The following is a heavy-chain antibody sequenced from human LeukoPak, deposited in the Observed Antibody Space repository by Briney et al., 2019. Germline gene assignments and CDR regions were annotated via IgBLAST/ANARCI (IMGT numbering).Heavy chain of an antibody. J-gene: IGHJ4*02. Sequence: GGSLRLSCVASTLTIGDYGMSWVRQAPGKGLEWVSGIDWSGDATSYSDSVKGRFTISRDNAKNSLYLQMTSLRAEDTAVYYCARDLSASWYSLGYWGQCTLVTVSS. CDR2: IDWSGDAT. V-gene: IGHV3-20*04. CDR1: TLTIGDYG. D-gene: IGHD6-13*01. CDR3: ARDLSASWYSLGY.